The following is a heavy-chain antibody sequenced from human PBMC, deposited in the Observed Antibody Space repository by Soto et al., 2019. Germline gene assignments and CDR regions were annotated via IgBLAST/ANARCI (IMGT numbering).Heavy chain of an antibody. CDR3: ARHNPADNGNYDY. CDR1: GGSISSYY. J-gene: IGHJ4*02. Sequence: ETLSLTCTVSGGSISSYYWSWIRQPPGEGLEWIGYISYRGSTTYNPSLKSRVTISLGTSENQFSLNLRSVTAADTAVYFCARHNPADNGNYDYWGQGAVVTVSS. D-gene: IGHD1-7*01. CDR2: ISYRGST. V-gene: IGHV4-59*08.